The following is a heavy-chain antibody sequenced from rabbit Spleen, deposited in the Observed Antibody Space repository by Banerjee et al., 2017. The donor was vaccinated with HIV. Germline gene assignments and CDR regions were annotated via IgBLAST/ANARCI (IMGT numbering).Heavy chain of an antibody. Sequence: QLKETGGGLVQPGGSLTLSCKASGFDFTNNYIVWVRQAPGKGLEWVGIIYVGEGIADYASWVNGRFTISSDNAQDTVDLQVNSLTTADTATYFCARGGYDDYGDYVYYFDLWGPGTLVTVS. CDR2: IYVGEGIA. CDR1: GFDFTNNY. V-gene: IGHV1S7*01. D-gene: IGHD2-1*01. CDR3: ARGGYDDYGDYVYYFDL. J-gene: IGHJ4*01.